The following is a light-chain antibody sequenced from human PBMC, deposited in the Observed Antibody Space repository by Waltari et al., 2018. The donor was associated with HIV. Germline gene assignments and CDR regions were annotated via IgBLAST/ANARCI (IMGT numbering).Light chain of an antibody. CDR2: DVN. V-gene: IGLV2-11*01. Sequence: QSALTQPRSVSGSPGRSVTISCTGTSSDVGGHTYVSWFQQHPGKGPQLLLSDVNKRCPGVPVRFSGSKSGNTASLTISGLQTEDEADYFCCSYTGSSSYNYVFGTGTKVTVL. J-gene: IGLJ1*01. CDR1: SSDVGGHTY. CDR3: CSYTGSSSYNYV.